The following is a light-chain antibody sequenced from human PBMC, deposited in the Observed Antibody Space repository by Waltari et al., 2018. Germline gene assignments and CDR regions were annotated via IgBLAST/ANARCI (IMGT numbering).Light chain of an antibody. CDR1: QNLLLNSNNKNY. CDR3: QQYYSALWT. J-gene: IGKJ1*01. V-gene: IGKV4-1*01. CDR2: WAS. Sequence: VCTQSPDSLAASLGAKATLHCPSSQNLLLNSNNKNYLAWYRQKPGQPPTLLIYWASVRESGVPERFNGSGSGTNFTLTINNLRAEDVAVYFCQQYYSALWTFGQGTKVEIK.